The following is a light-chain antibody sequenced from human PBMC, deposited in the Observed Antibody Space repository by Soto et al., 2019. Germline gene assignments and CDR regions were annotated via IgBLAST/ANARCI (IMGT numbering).Light chain of an antibody. CDR1: SSNIGSNT. J-gene: IGLJ1*01. CDR2: TNN. Sequence: QSVLTQPPSASGTPGQRVTISCSGSSSNIGSNTVNWYQQLPGTAPKLLIYTNNQRPSGVPDRFSGSKSGTSASLAISGLQSEDEADYYCAEWDDSFNGNVFGPGTKVTVL. V-gene: IGLV1-44*01. CDR3: AEWDDSFNGNV.